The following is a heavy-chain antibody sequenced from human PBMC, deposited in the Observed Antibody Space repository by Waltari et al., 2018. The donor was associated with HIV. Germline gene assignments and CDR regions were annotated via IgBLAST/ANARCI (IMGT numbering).Heavy chain of an antibody. V-gene: IGHV5-51*01. CDR2: IYPGDSET. D-gene: IGHD6-19*01. Sequence: EVQLVQSGAEVKKPGESLKISCKGSGYSFTSYWIGWVRQMPGKGLEWMGLIYPGDSETKNSPSFQGQVPFSADKSISTAYLQWSSLKASDTAMYYCARARQIAVAGPGGGGMDVWGQGTTVTVSS. CDR3: ARARQIAVAGPGGGGMDV. CDR1: GYSFTSYW. J-gene: IGHJ6*02.